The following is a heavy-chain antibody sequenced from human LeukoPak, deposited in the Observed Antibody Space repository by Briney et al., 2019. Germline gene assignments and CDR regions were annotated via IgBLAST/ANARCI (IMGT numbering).Heavy chain of an antibody. CDR3: ARLPGLRLGELSLGAFDI. J-gene: IGHJ3*02. Sequence: GESLKISCKGSGYSFTSYWIGWVRQMPGKGLEWMGIIYPGDSDTRYSPSFQGQVTISADKSISTAYLQWSSLKASDTAMYYYARLPGLRLGELSLGAFDIWGQGTMVTVSS. D-gene: IGHD3-16*02. CDR1: GYSFTSYW. V-gene: IGHV5-51*01. CDR2: IYPGDSDT.